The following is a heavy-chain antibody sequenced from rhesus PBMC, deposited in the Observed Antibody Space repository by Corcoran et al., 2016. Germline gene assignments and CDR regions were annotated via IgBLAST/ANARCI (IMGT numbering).Heavy chain of an antibody. CDR3: AREAAYCSRGVCYSNGGVDY. D-gene: IGHD2-39*01. CDR2: IRNKANGGTA. J-gene: IGHJ4*01. V-gene: IGHV3-116*02. Sequence: ESGGGLVQPGGSLRLSCAASGFTFSDYYMSWVRQAPGKGPEWVAFIRNKANGGTAEYAASVKGRFTISRDDSKSIASLQMNSLKTEDTAVYYCAREAAYCSRGVCYSNGGVDYWGQGVLVTVSS. CDR1: GFTFSDYY.